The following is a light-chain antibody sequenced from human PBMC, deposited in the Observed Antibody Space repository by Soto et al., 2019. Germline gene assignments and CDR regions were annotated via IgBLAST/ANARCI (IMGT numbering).Light chain of an antibody. V-gene: IGKV3-20*01. CDR3: QQYGGSPRT. CDR1: QSVTGSY. CDR2: GAS. Sequence: EIVLTQSPGTLSLSPGERATLSCRASQSVTGSYLAWYQQKPGQAPGLLIYGASSRATGIPDRFSGSESGTDFTLTIARLEPEDFAVYYCQQYGGSPRTFGQGTKVE. J-gene: IGKJ1*01.